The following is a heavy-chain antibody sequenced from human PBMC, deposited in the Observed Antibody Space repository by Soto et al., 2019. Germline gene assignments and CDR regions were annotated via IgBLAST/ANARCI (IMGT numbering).Heavy chain of an antibody. D-gene: IGHD6-19*01. V-gene: IGHV4-38-2*02. CDR1: RYSISSGSY. CDR3: ARVHVMVVAGSTFDY. J-gene: IGHJ4*01. Sequence: PWETLSLTCTVSRYSISSGSYWAWIRQPPGKGPEWIASIYHGGTTFYNPSLKSRITISVDTSNNQFSLKLTSVTAADTAVYYCARVHVMVVAGSTFDYWGHGTLVTVS. CDR2: IYHGGTT.